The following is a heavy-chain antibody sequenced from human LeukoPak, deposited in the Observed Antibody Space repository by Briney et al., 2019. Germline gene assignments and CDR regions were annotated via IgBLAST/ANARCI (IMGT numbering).Heavy chain of an antibody. D-gene: IGHD4-23*01. J-gene: IGHJ4*02. CDR2: ISSSGSTI. CDR1: GFTFSSYE. CDR3: AKERGHSKPFDY. Sequence: GGSLRLSYAASGFTFSSYEMNWVRQAPGKGLEWVSYISSSGSTIYYADSVKGRFTISRDNAKNSLYLQMNSLRAEDTALYYCAKERGHSKPFDYWGQGTLVTVSS. V-gene: IGHV3-48*03.